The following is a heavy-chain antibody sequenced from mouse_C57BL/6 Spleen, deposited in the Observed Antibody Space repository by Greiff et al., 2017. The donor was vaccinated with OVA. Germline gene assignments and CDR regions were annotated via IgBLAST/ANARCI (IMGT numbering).Heavy chain of an antibody. J-gene: IGHJ3*01. D-gene: IGHD3-2*02. CDR2: IYPGDGDT. V-gene: IGHV1-82*01. Sequence: QVQLKQSGPELVKPGASVKISCKASGYAFSSSWMNWVKQRPGKGLEWIGRIYPGDGDTTYNGKFKGKATLTADKSSSTAYMQLSSLTSEDSAVYFDARVDSSGAWCAYWGQGTLVTVSA. CDR1: GYAFSSSW. CDR3: ARVDSSGAWCAY.